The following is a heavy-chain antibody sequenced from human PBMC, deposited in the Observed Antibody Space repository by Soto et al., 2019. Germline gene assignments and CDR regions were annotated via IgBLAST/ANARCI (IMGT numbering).Heavy chain of an antibody. V-gene: IGHV4-59*08. CDR2: IYYSGST. J-gene: IGHJ4*02. D-gene: IGHD5-12*01. Sequence: SETLSLTCTVSGGSISSHYWSWIRQPPGQGLEWIGYIYYSGSTNYNPSLKSRVTISVDTSKSQFSLRLSSVTAADTAVYFCARLDGYDHYFDYCGQGALVTVYS. CDR1: GGSISSHY. CDR3: ARLDGYDHYFDY.